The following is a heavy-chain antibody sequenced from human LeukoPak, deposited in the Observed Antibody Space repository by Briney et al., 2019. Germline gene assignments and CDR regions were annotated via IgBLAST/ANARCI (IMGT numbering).Heavy chain of an antibody. V-gene: IGHV4-34*01. D-gene: IGHD3-9*01. J-gene: IGHJ3*02. CDR1: GGSFSGYY. CDR3: ARRGRVLRYFDWFPSRAGAFDI. Sequence: SETLSLTCAVYGGSFSGYYWSWIRQPPGKGLEWIGEINHSGSTNYNPFLKSRVTISVDTSKNQFSLKLSSVTAADTAVYYCARRGRVLRYFDWFPSRAGAFDIWGQGTMVTVSS. CDR2: INHSGST.